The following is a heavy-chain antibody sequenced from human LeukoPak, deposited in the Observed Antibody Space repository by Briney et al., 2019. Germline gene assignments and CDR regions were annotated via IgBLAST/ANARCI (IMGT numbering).Heavy chain of an antibody. CDR3: AKGSYYDSSGSFYFDH. Sequence: GGSLRLSCAASGFLFETFVMSWVRQAPGKGLEWVSGISGSGDNTYYADSVKGRFTISRDNSKNTLYVQVNSLGTEDTAAYYCAKGSYYDSSGSFYFDHWGQGTLVTVSS. D-gene: IGHD3-22*01. CDR1: GFLFETFV. J-gene: IGHJ4*02. V-gene: IGHV3-23*01. CDR2: ISGSGDNT.